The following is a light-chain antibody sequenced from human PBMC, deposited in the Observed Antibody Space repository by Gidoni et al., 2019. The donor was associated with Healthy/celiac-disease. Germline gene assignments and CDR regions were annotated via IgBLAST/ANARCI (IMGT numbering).Light chain of an antibody. V-gene: IGKV1-39*01. CDR2: AAS. Sequence: DIQMTTSPSSLSASVGDRVTITCRASQSISSYLNWYQQKPGKAPKLLIYAASILQSGVPSRFSGSGSGTDFTLTISSLQPEDFATYYCQQIYSTPQTFXXXTKVEIK. J-gene: IGKJ1*01. CDR3: QQIYSTPQT. CDR1: QSISSY.